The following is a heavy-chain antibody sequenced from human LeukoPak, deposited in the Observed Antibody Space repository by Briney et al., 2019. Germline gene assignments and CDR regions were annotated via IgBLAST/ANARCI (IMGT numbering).Heavy chain of an antibody. V-gene: IGHV3-74*01. D-gene: IGHD3-22*01. Sequence: GGSLRLSCAASGFTFSSYWMHWVRQAPGKGLVWVSRINSDGSSTSYADSVKGRFTISRDNAKNTLYLQMNSLRAEDTAVYYCATPRDYYDSSGYYSLAFDIWGQGTMVTVSS. CDR3: ATPRDYYDSSGYYSLAFDI. CDR1: GFTFSSYW. CDR2: INSDGSST. J-gene: IGHJ3*02.